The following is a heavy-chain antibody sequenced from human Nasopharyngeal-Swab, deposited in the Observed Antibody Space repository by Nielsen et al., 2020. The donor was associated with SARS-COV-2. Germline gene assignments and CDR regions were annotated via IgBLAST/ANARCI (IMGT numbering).Heavy chain of an antibody. V-gene: IGHV7-4-1*02. D-gene: IGHD5-24*01. CDR3: ARARDGYDASDL. CDR2: INTSTGRP. CDR1: GYIISGYA. J-gene: IGHJ3*01. Sequence: ASVKVSCKVSGYIISGYAMNWLRQAPGHRPEWMGWINTSTGRPTYAQGFRGRFVFSISGGTTYLRISDLQTEDTAVYYCARARDGYDASDLWGQGTMVTVSS.